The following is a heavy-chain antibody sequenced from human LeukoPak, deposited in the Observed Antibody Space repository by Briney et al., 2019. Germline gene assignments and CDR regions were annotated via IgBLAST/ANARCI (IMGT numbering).Heavy chain of an antibody. CDR2: LSGSGSSA. J-gene: IGHJ4*02. V-gene: IGHV3-23*01. CDR1: GFTFSTYA. CDR3: AKGLTNLGDD. Sequence: HPGGSLRLSCAASGFTFSTYAMSWVRQAPGKGLEWVSGLSGSGSSAYYADSVKGRFTISRDNSKNTLYLQMNSLRPEDTAVYYCAKGLTNLGDDWGQGTLVTASS. D-gene: IGHD3-9*01.